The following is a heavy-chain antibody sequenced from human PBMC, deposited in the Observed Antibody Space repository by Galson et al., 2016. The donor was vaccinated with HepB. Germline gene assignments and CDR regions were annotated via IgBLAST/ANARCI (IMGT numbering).Heavy chain of an antibody. Sequence: CAISGDSVSSNNAAWNWIRQSPSRGLEWLGRTYYRSKWYNDYAVSVESRITINPDTSKNQVSLQLNSVTPEDTAVYYCARERLRYFDWLQNRYYYYGMDVWGQGTQVTVSS. D-gene: IGHD3-9*01. V-gene: IGHV6-1*01. J-gene: IGHJ6*02. CDR3: ARERLRYFDWLQNRYYYYGMDV. CDR2: TYYRSKWYN. CDR1: GDSVSSNNAA.